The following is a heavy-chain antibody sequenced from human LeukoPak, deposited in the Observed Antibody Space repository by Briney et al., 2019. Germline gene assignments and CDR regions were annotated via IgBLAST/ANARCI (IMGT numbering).Heavy chain of an antibody. J-gene: IGHJ4*02. D-gene: IGHD2-21*01. CDR1: GFTFSSYA. Sequence: GGSLRLSCAASGFTFSSYAMSWVRQAPGKGLEWGSAISGSGGSTYYADSGKGRFTISRDNSKNTLYLQMNSLRAEDTAVYYCAKDPKGSWSWYYFDYWGQGTLVTVSS. CDR2: ISGSGGST. CDR3: AKDPKGSWSWYYFDY. V-gene: IGHV3-23*01.